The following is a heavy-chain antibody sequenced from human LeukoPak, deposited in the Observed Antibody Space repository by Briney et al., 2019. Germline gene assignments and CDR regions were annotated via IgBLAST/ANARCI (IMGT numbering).Heavy chain of an antibody. CDR3: ARGGYSYGYVLKDVGDY. Sequence: ASVKVSCKASGYTFTGYYIHWVRQAPGQGLEWMGWINLNSGGTNYAQKFQDRVTMTRDTSITTAYMELSRLRSDDTAVYYCARGGYSYGYVLKDVGDYWGQGTLVTVSS. CDR1: GYTFTGYY. D-gene: IGHD5-18*01. V-gene: IGHV1-2*02. J-gene: IGHJ4*02. CDR2: INLNSGGT.